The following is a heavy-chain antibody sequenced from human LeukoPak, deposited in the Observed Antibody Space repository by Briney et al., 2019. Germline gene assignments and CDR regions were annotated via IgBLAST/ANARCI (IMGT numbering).Heavy chain of an antibody. J-gene: IGHJ5*02. CDR2: IWYDGSSK. CDR1: GFTFSSYG. V-gene: IGHV3-33*01. Sequence: QPGRSLRLSCAASGFTFSSYGMRWVRQAPGKGLEWVADIWYDGSSKYYADSVKGRFTISRDNSKNTLYLQMNSLRAEDTAVDYCARLYGSGSYRDNWFDPWGQGTLVTVSS. D-gene: IGHD3-10*01. CDR3: ARLYGSGSYRDNWFDP.